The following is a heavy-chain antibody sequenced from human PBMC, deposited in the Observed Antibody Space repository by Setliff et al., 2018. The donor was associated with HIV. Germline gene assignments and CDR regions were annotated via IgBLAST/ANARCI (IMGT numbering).Heavy chain of an antibody. V-gene: IGHV4-39*01. CDR3: ARVPVAGANWFDP. CDR2: VSQSGST. Sequence: PSETLSLTCSVSGVSINRTDHYWGWIRQSPGKSLEWIGSVSQSGSTYYNPSLKSRITISVYRSKNLFSLKLISVTAADQGVYYCARVPVAGANWFDPWGLGTLVTVSS. D-gene: IGHD2-21*01. CDR1: GVSINRTDHY. J-gene: IGHJ5*02.